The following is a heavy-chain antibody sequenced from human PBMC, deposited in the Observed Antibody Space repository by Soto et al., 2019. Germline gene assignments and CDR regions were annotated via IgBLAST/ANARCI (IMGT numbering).Heavy chain of an antibody. J-gene: IGHJ4*02. CDR2: IFSSGST. CDR1: GGYISSYY. D-gene: IGHD5-12*01. Sequence: QVQLQESGPRLVKPSETLSLTCSVSGGYISSYYWSWIRQPAGQGLEWIGRIFSSGSTHYNPSLKSRVTMSVDTSKNQISLRLTSVTAADTAVYYCARERGVGGSTGDYDQWGQGTLVTVSS. V-gene: IGHV4-4*07. CDR3: ARERGVGGSTGDYDQ.